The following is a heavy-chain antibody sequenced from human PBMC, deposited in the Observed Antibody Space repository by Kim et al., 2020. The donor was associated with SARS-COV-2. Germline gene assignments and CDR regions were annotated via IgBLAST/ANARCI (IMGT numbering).Heavy chain of an antibody. CDR2: IDPNSGGT. J-gene: IGHJ6*02. Sequence: ASVKVSCKASGYSFTGYYMHWVRQAPGQGLEWMGWIDPNSGGTNYGQKFQGRVTMTRDTSISTAYMELSRLRYDDTAVYYCAGVRNRDWVCRTRYYYYGMDVWGQGTTVTVSS. CDR1: GYSFTGYY. CDR3: AGVRNRDWVCRTRYYYYGMDV. V-gene: IGHV1-2*02. D-gene: IGHD2-8*02.